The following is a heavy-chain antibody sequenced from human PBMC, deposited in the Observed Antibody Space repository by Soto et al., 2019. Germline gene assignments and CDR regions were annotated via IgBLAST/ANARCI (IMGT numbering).Heavy chain of an antibody. J-gene: IGHJ6*02. Sequence: PGESLKISCKGSGYTFTDYWIGWVRQLPGKGLEWMGIIYPGDSDTRYSPSFQGQVTITADKSTSTAYLQWNTLKASDTAMYYCARHNDYSNYYYYGMDVWGQGTTVTVSS. CDR3: ARHNDYSNYYYYGMDV. CDR2: IYPGDSDT. D-gene: IGHD4-4*01. V-gene: IGHV5-51*01. CDR1: GYTFTDYW.